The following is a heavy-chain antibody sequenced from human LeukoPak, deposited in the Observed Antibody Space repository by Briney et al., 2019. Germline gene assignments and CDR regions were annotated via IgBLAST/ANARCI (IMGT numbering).Heavy chain of an antibody. CDR1: GFSLRTSGMR. J-gene: IGHJ4*02. CDR2: IDWDNEK. V-gene: IGHV2-70*04. Sequence: ESGPALVKPTQTLTLTCTFSGFSLRTSGMRVSWIRQPPGKALEWLARIDWDNEKLYNTSLKTRLTISKDTSKNQVVLTTTNMDPVDTATYYCARIPAGGTYDYWGQGTLVTVSS. D-gene: IGHD1-26*01. CDR3: ARIPAGGTYDY.